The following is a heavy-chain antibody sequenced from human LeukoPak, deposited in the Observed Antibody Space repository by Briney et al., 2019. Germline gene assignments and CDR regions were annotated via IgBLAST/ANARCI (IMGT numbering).Heavy chain of an antibody. CDR1: GFTFSNYD. D-gene: IGHD3-10*01. V-gene: IGHV3-15*01. Sequence: GGSLRLSCAASGFTFSNYDIHWVRQAPGKGLEWVGRIKSKTDGGATDYAAPVKGRFTISRDDSKNTLYLQMNSLKGEDTAVYYCARRYGSGNFGDYWGQGTLVTVSS. CDR3: ARRYGSGNFGDY. CDR2: IKSKTDGGAT. J-gene: IGHJ4*02.